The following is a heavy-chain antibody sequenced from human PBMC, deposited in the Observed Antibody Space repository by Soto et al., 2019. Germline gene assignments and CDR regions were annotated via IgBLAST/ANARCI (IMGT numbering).Heavy chain of an antibody. V-gene: IGHV3-9*01. CDR1: GFTFDDYA. CDR2: ISWNSGSI. CDR3: AKDTHSGYSSSWPDY. J-gene: IGHJ4*02. Sequence: DVQLVESGGGLVQPGRSLRLSCAASGFTFDDYAMHWVRQAPGKGLEWVSGISWNSGSIGYADSVKGRFTISRDNAKNSLYLQMNSLRAEDTALYYCAKDTHSGYSSSWPDYWGQGTLVTVSS. D-gene: IGHD6-13*01.